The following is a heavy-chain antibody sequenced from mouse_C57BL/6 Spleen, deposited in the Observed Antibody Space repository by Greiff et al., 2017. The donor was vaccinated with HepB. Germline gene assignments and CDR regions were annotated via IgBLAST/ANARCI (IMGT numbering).Heavy chain of an antibody. CDR3: ARSYYGPHAMDY. Sequence: EVKLQESGPELVKPGASVKISCKASGYSFTGYYMNWVKQSPEKSLEWIGEINPSTGGTTYNQKFKAKATLTVDKSSSTAYMQLKSLTSEDSAVYYCARSYYGPHAMDYWGQGTSVTVSS. CDR2: INPSTGGT. D-gene: IGHD1-1*01. CDR1: GYSFTGYY. J-gene: IGHJ4*01. V-gene: IGHV1-42*01.